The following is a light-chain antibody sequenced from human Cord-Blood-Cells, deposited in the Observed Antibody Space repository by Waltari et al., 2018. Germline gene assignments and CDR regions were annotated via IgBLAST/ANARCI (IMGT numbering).Light chain of an antibody. Sequence: DIQMTQSPSSVSASVGDRVTITCRASQGISNYLALFQQKPGKAPKSLIYAASSLQSGVPSKSSGGASGIDFTRNISSLQPEDFATYDCQQYNSYPCTFGEDSTVEMK. CDR3: QQYNSYPCT. V-gene: IGKV1-16*02. J-gene: IGKJ1*01. CDR1: QGISNY. CDR2: AAS.